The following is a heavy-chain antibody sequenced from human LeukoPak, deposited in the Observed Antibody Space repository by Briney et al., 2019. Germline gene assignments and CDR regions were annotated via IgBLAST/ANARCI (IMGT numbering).Heavy chain of an antibody. J-gene: IGHJ5*02. CDR1: GVSFSGYY. V-gene: IGHV4-34*01. Sequence: PSETLSLTCAVYGVSFSGYYWSWIRQPPGKGLEWIGEINHSGSTNYNPSVKSRVTISLDTSNNQFSLKLTSVTAADTAVYCARGQHYDVLTGRFFNWFDPWGQGTLVTVSS. CDR3: ARGQHYDVLTGRFFNWFDP. D-gene: IGHD3-9*01. CDR2: INHSGST.